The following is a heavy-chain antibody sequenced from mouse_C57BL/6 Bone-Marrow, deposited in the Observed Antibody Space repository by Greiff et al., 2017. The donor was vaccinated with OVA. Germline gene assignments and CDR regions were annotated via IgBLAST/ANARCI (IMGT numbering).Heavy chain of an antibody. Sequence: EVQGVESGGGLVQPGGSLKLSCAASGFTFSDYGMAWVRQAPRKGPEGVAFISNLAYSIYYADTVTGRFTISRENAKNTLYLEMSSLRSEDTAMYYCARGGIYYDYDEAMDYWGQGTSVTVSS. CDR2: ISNLAYSI. CDR1: GFTFSDYG. V-gene: IGHV5-15*01. CDR3: ARGGIYYDYDEAMDY. J-gene: IGHJ4*01. D-gene: IGHD2-4*01.